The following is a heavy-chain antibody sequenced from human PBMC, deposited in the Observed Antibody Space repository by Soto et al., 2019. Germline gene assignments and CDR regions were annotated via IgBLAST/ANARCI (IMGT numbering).Heavy chain of an antibody. D-gene: IGHD1-1*01. CDR2: ISGSGGHI. CDR3: AKSQLGDMAPFDY. J-gene: IGHJ4*02. CDR1: GFSFSSHS. V-gene: IGHV3-23*02. Sequence: GGSLRLSCVASGFSFSSHSVTWVRQAPVKGPEWVSTISGSGGHIYYVNSVKGRFTISRDNSKNTLYLKMNSLGAEDTALYYCAKSQLGDMAPFDYWGQGTLVTVSS.